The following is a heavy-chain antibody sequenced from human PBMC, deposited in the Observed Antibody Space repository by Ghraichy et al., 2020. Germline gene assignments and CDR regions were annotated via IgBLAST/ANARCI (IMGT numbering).Heavy chain of an antibody. CDR1: GYTFTHHI. J-gene: IGHJ4*02. CDR2: INAGNGNA. V-gene: IGHV1-3*01. Sequence: ASVKVSCKAAGYTFTHHIMHWVRQAPGQRLEWMGWINAGNGNARYSQEFQGRVTITRDTPASTAYMELSSLRSEDTAVYYCARGKPLDGSNWFTGDGWGQRTLVTVSA. D-gene: IGHD6-13*01. CDR3: ARGKPLDGSNWFTGDG.